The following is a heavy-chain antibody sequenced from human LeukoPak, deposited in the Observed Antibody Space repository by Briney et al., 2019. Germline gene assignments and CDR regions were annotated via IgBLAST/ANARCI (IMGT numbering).Heavy chain of an antibody. V-gene: IGHV3-30*02. CDR3: AKDNYGDYENDY. CDR2: IRYDGSNK. D-gene: IGHD4-17*01. J-gene: IGHJ4*02. Sequence: GGSLRLSCAASGFTFSSYGMHWVRQAPGKGLEWVAFIRYDGSNKYYAVSVKGRFTISRDNSKNTLYLQMNSLRAEDTAVYYCAKDNYGDYENDYWGQGTLVTVSS. CDR1: GFTFSSYG.